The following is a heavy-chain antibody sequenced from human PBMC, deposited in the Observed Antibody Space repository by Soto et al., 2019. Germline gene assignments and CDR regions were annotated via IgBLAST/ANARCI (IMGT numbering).Heavy chain of an antibody. CDR2: IYYSGST. V-gene: IGHV4-61*01. J-gene: IGHJ4*02. CDR1: GGSVSSGSYY. D-gene: IGHD3-22*01. Sequence: SETLSLTCTVSGGSVSSGSYYWSWIRQPPGKGLEWIGYIYYSGSTNYNPSLKSRVTISVDTSKNQFSLKLSSVTAADTAVYYCATFHTYYYASSGLNWGQGTL. CDR3: ATFHTYYYASSGLN.